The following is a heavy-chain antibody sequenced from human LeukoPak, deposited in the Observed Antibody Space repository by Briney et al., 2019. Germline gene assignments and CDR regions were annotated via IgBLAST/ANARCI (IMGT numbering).Heavy chain of an antibody. D-gene: IGHD2/OR15-2a*01. J-gene: IGHJ5*02. CDR2: ITGSGRTT. CDR1: GFIFSTYA. CDR3: AKDSGDDRDYWNWFDP. V-gene: IGHV3-23*01. Sequence: GGSLRLSCAASGFIFSTYAMSWVRQAPGKGLEWVSTITGSGRTTYYADSVKGRFTISRDNSKNTLYLQMNSLRAEDTAVYSCAKDSGDDRDYWNWFDPWGQGALVTVSS.